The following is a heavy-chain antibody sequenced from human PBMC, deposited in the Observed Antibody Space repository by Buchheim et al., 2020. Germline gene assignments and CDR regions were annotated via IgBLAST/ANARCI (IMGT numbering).Heavy chain of an antibody. CDR3: ARDRGSGYYYYYGMDV. D-gene: IGHD3-10*01. Sequence: QVQLVESGGGVVQPGRSLRLSCAASGFTFSSYAMHWVRQAPGKGLEWVAVISYDGSNKYYADSVKGRFTISRANSKNTLYLQMNSLRAEDTAVYYCARDRGSGYYYYYGMDVWGQGTT. CDR2: ISYDGSNK. CDR1: GFTFSSYA. J-gene: IGHJ6*02. V-gene: IGHV3-30*04.